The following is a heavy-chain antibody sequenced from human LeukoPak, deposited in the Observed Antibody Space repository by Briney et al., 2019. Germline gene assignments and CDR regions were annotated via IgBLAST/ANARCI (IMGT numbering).Heavy chain of an antibody. V-gene: IGHV1-8*01. CDR2: MNPNSGNT. Sequence: ASVKVSCKASGYTFTSYDINWVRQATGQGLEWMGWMNPNSGNTGYAQKFQGKVTMTRNTSISTAYMELSSLRSEDSAVYYCARGLGNDGIFDYWGQGTLVTVSS. CDR1: GYTFTSYD. D-gene: IGHD1-1*01. CDR3: ARGLGNDGIFDY. J-gene: IGHJ4*02.